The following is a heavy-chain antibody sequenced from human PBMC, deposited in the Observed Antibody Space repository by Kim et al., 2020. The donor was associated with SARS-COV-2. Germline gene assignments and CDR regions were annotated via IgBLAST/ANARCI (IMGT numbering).Heavy chain of an antibody. CDR3: ARPGVDTSQFDY. V-gene: IGHV1-46*01. J-gene: IGHJ4*02. CDR1: GYTFTRYY. D-gene: IGHD5-18*01. CDR2: INFSGSTT. Sequence: ASVKVSCKASGYTFTRYYMHWVRQAPGQGLEWMGLINFSGSTTNYAQKFQDRVTMTRDTSTSTVYMELSSLRSDDTAMYYCARPGVDTSQFDYWGQGTLVTVSS.